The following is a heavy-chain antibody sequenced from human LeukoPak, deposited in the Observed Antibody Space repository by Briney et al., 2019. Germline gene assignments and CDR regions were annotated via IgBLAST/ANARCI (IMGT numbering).Heavy chain of an antibody. D-gene: IGHD2-2*01. Sequence: GASVEVSCKASGYTFTDYYIHWVRQAPGQGLEWMGWINPNSGRTAYAQKFQGRVTMTRGTSISTTYMELSSLRSDDTALYYCTGTYCGSSTGYPYPNTVDYGGREPLVPVSS. CDR2: INPNSGRT. CDR3: TGTYCGSSTGYPYPNTVDY. J-gene: IGHJ4*02. V-gene: IGHV1-2*02. CDR1: GYTFTDYY.